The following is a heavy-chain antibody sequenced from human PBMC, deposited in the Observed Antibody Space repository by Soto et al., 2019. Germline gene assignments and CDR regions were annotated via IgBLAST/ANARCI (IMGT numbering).Heavy chain of an antibody. Sequence: PGGSLRLSCAASGFTFSRFELHWVRQSPGKGLEWISYISSSGSTAYYASSVEGRFTISRDNANNSGYLQMDSLRAEDTALYYCTRAAWFPYLSFYWGQGALVTVSS. CDR2: ISSSGSTA. D-gene: IGHD3-10*01. V-gene: IGHV3-48*03. CDR3: TRAAWFPYLSFY. CDR1: GFTFSRFE. J-gene: IGHJ4*02.